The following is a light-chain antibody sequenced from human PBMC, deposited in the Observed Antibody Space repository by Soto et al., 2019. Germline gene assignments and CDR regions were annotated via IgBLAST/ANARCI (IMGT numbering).Light chain of an antibody. CDR2: AAS. CDR1: QSISTY. CDR3: QQSYSTPLT. Sequence: DIPMTQSPSSLSASVGDRVTIACRTSQSISTYLNWYQQKPGKAPNLLIYAASKLQSGVPSRFSGSGSGTDFTLTISSLQPEDFASYYCQQSYSTPLTFGGGTKVEIK. V-gene: IGKV1-39*01. J-gene: IGKJ4*01.